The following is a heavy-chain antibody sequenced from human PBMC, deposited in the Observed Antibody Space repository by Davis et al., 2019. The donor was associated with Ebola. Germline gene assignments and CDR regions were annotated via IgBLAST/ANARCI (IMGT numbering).Heavy chain of an antibody. CDR3: AKDYFQH. CDR1: GFTFSSYA. Sequence: GGSLRLSCAASGFTFSSYAMSWVRQAPGKGLEWVAVISYDGSNKYYADSVKGRFTISRDNSKNTLYLQMNSLRAEDTAVYYCAKDYFQHWGQGTLVTVSS. CDR2: ISYDGSNK. J-gene: IGHJ1*01. V-gene: IGHV3-30-3*01.